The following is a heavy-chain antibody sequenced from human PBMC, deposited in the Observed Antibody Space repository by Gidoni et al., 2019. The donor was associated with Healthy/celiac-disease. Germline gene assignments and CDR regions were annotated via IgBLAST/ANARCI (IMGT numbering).Heavy chain of an antibody. Sequence: QLQLQESGPGLVKPSETLSLTCTVAGGSIRSSSYYWGWIRQPPGKGLEWIGSIYYSGSTYYNPSLKSRVTISVDTSKNQFSLKLSSVTAADTAVYYCARHNTSSRGWLYWYFDLWGRGTLVTVST. V-gene: IGHV4-39*01. CDR2: IYYSGST. D-gene: IGHD6-19*01. CDR3: ARHNTSSRGWLYWYFDL. J-gene: IGHJ2*01. CDR1: GGSIRSSSYY.